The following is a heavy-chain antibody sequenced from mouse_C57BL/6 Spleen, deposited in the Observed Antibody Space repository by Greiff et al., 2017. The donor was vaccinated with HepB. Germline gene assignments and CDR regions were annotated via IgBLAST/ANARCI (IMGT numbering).Heavy chain of an antibody. V-gene: IGHV1-55*01. Sequence: QVQLQQPGAELVKPGASVKMSCKASGYTFTSYWITWVKQRPGQGLEWIGDIYPGSGSTNYNEKFKSKATMTVDTSSSTAYMQLSSLTSEDSAVYCWAREEGVDYGSSYGLYAMDYWGQGTSVTVSS. CDR1: GYTFTSYW. D-gene: IGHD1-1*01. CDR2: IYPGSGST. CDR3: AREEGVDYGSSYGLYAMDY. J-gene: IGHJ4*01.